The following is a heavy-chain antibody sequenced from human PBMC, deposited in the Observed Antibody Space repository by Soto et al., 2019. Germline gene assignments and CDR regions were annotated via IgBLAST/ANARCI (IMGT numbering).Heavy chain of an antibody. CDR2: IYSGGST. D-gene: IGHD2-2*01. CDR1: GFTVSSNY. V-gene: IGHV3-66*01. J-gene: IGHJ6*03. CDR3: ATCSSTSCSRGYYYYMDV. Sequence: GGSLRLSCAASGFTVSSNYMSWVRQAPGKGLEWVSVIYSGGSTYYADSVKGRFTISRDNSKNTLYLQMNSLRAEDTAVYYCATCSSTSCSRGYYYYMDVWGKGTTVTVSS.